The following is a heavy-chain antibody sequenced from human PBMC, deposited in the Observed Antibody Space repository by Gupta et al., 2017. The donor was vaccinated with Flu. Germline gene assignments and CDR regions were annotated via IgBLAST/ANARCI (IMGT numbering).Heavy chain of an antibody. J-gene: IGHJ4*02. CDR2: IKEEGGEK. V-gene: IGHV3-7*04. CDR3: TRQWSTGDY. Sequence: EVQLVESVGALVQPGGPLRLSCVASGFSFRTSWMTWVRQAPGKGLEWVANIKEEGGEKYYADSVKGRFTISRDDAKNSVYLQINNLRAEDTAVYYCTRQWSTGDYWGQGTLVTVSS. D-gene: IGHD2-15*01. CDR1: GFSFRTSW.